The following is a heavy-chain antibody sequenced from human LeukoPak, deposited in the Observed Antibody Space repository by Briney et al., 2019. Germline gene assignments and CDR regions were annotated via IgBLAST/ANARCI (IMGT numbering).Heavy chain of an antibody. Sequence: PSETLSLTCAVYGGSFSGYYWSWIRQPPGKGLEWIGEINHSGSTNYNPSLKSRVTISVDTSKNQFSLKLSSVTAADTAVYYCARQRGYYYGSGSYSVLDYWGQGTLVTVSS. J-gene: IGHJ4*02. CDR3: ARQRGYYYGSGSYSVLDY. CDR1: GGSFSGYY. D-gene: IGHD3-10*01. V-gene: IGHV4-34*01. CDR2: INHSGST.